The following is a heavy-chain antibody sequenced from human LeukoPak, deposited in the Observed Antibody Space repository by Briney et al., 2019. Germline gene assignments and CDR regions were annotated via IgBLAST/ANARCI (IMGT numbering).Heavy chain of an antibody. Sequence: ASVKVSCKASGYTFTSYYMHWVRHAPGPGREWMGMINPSGGSTTYAQKFQGRVTLTRDTSTSTVYMELSSLRSEDTAVYHCARGPPYGGYVNYWGQGTLVTVSS. CDR3: ARGPPYGGYVNY. CDR1: GYTFTSYY. V-gene: IGHV1-46*01. CDR2: INPSGGST. D-gene: IGHD5-12*01. J-gene: IGHJ4*02.